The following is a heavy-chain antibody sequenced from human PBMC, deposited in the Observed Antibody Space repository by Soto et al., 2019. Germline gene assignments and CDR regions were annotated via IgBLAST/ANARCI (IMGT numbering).Heavy chain of an antibody. CDR2: IYHSGST. Sequence: QVQLQESGPGLVKPSGTLSLTCAVSGGPISSSNWWSWVRQPPGKGLEWIGEIYHSGSTNYNPSLKSRVTISVDKSKNQFSLKLSSVTAADTAVYYCAMEVGFSVGVEYYFDYWGQGTLVTVSS. CDR3: AMEVGFSVGVEYYFDY. CDR1: GGPISSSNW. J-gene: IGHJ4*02. D-gene: IGHD3-10*01. V-gene: IGHV4-4*02.